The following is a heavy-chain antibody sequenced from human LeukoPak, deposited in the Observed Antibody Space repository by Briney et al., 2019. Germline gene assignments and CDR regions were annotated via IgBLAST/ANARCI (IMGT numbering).Heavy chain of an antibody. D-gene: IGHD3-22*01. V-gene: IGHV1-69*01. CDR1: GGTFSSYA. Sequence: SVXVSCKASGGTFSSYAISWVRQAPGQGLEWMGGIIAIFGTAKYAEKFKGRVTINADESTSTAYMEVSRLRSEDTAVYYCARRSDSSGYPYYFDYWGQGTLVTVSS. CDR2: IIAIFGTA. CDR3: ARRSDSSGYPYYFDY. J-gene: IGHJ4*02.